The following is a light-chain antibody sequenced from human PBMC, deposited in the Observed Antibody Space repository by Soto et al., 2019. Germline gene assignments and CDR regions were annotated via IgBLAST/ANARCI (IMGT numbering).Light chain of an antibody. V-gene: IGLV2-14*01. Sequence: QSALTQPASVSGSPGQSITISCTGTSSDVGGYNYVSWYQQHPGKAPKLMIYEVSNRPSGVSNRFSGSKSGNTASLTISGLQAEDEADYYCSSYTGRSNYVFGTGTKLTVL. J-gene: IGLJ1*01. CDR3: SSYTGRSNYV. CDR2: EVS. CDR1: SSDVGGYNY.